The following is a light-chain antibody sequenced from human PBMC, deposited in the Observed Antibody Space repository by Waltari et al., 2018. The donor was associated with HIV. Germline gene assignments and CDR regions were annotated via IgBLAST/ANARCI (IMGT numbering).Light chain of an antibody. CDR1: KSVSSN. J-gene: IGKJ1*01. CDR2: DAS. V-gene: IGKV3-15*01. CDR3: QQYNNWPPKT. Sequence: ELLMTQSPATLSVSPGERATLSCRASKSVSSNLAWYQQKPGQAPRLLIYDASTRATGIPARFSGNGSGTEFTLTISSLQSEDFAVYYCQQYNNWPPKTFGQGTKVEIK.